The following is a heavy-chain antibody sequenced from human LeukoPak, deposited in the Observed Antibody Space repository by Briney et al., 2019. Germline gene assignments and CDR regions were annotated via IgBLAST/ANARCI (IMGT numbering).Heavy chain of an antibody. CDR1: GGSISSGSYY. V-gene: IGHV4-61*02. J-gene: IGHJ6*02. D-gene: IGHD4-11*01. Sequence: PSQTLSLTCTVSGGSISSGSYYWSRIRQPAGKGLEWIGRIYTSGSTNYNPSLKSRVTISVDTSKNQFSLKLSSVTAADTAVYYCARVTVTTERRYYYYGMDVWGQGTTVTVSS. CDR3: ARVTVTTERRYYYYGMDV. CDR2: IYTSGST.